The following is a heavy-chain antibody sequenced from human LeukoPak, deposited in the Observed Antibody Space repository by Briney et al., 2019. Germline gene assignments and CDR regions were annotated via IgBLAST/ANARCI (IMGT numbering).Heavy chain of an antibody. CDR1: GFIFSRYG. Sequence: GGSLRLSCAASGFIFSRYGMSWVRQAPGKGLEWVSYISSSGSTIYYADSVKGRFTISRDNAKNSLYLQMNSLRAEDTAVYYCAELGITMIGGVWGKGTTVTISS. V-gene: IGHV3-48*03. D-gene: IGHD3-10*02. CDR3: AELGITMIGGV. J-gene: IGHJ6*04. CDR2: ISSSGSTI.